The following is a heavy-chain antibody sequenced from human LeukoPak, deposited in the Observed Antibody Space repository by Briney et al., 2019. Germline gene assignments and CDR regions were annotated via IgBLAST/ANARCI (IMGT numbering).Heavy chain of an antibody. Sequence: SETLSLTCTVSGGSISRSYYYWGWLRQPPGKGLEWIGTIYYSGNTYYNPSLKSRFTISVDTSINHFSLTLTTLTAAATAVYFCTRHEHKALAGDTWGPGTLVTVSS. V-gene: IGHV4-39*01. CDR1: GGSISRSYYY. D-gene: IGHD6-19*01. CDR2: IYYSGNT. J-gene: IGHJ5*02. CDR3: TRHEHKALAGDT.